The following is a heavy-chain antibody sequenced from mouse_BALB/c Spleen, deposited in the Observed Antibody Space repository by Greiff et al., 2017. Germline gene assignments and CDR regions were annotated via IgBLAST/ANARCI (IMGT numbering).Heavy chain of an antibody. CDR3: ARGSDY. Sequence: QVQLQQSGAELVMPGASVKMSCKASGYTFTDYWMHWVKQRPGQGLEWIGAIDTSDSYTSYNQKFKGKATLTVDESSSTAYMQLSSLTSEDSAVYYCARGSDYWGQGTTLTVSS. CDR1: GYTFTDYW. V-gene: IGHV1-69*01. CDR2: IDTSDSYT. J-gene: IGHJ2*01.